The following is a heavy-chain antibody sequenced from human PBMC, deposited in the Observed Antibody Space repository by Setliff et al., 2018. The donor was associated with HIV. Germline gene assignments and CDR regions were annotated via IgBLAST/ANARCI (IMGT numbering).Heavy chain of an antibody. CDR1: GYTFTGYY. D-gene: IGHD2-15*01. CDR3: ERVAHRLSGGIDY. CDR2: INPNNGVT. V-gene: IGHV1-2*02. Sequence: GASVKVSCKASGYTFTGYYMHWVRQAPGQGLEWLGWINPNNGVTNYAQNFQGRVTMTRDTSISKAYMELSSLTSDDTAVYYCERVAHRLSGGIDYRGQGTQVTVS. J-gene: IGHJ4*02.